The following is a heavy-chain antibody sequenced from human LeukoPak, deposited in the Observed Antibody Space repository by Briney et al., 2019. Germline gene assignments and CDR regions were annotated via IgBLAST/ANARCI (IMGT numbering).Heavy chain of an antibody. D-gene: IGHD6-25*01. V-gene: IGHV4-31*03. CDR1: GGSISTDYYY. CDR3: AREGAAAGTPRAFDI. CDR2: IYYTGDI. Sequence: KASETLSLTCTVSGGSISTDYYYWTWIRQPPGKGLEWIGYIYYTGDIFYNPSLKSRLTISVDTSKIHFSLKLNPVTAADLAVYFCAREGAAAGTPRAFDIWGPGTMVTVSS. J-gene: IGHJ3*02.